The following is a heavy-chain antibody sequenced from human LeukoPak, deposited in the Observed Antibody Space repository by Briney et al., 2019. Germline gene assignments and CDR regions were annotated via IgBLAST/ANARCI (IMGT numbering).Heavy chain of an antibody. CDR2: ISSSGNTI. Sequence: GGSLRLSCAASEFTFTSYELNWVRQAPGKGLEWVSYISSSGNTISYADSVKGRFTISRDKAKNSLYLQVISLRAEDTAVYYCARGPSIAARYDAFDIWGQGTMVTVSS. D-gene: IGHD6-6*01. CDR1: EFTFTSYE. J-gene: IGHJ3*02. CDR3: ARGPSIAARYDAFDI. V-gene: IGHV3-48*03.